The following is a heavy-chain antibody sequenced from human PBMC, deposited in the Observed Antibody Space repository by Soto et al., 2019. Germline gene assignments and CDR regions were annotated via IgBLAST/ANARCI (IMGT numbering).Heavy chain of an antibody. CDR3: ARGNTVETGNY. CDR1: GYTXSXXX. J-gene: IGHJ4*02. D-gene: IGHD5-18*01. V-gene: IGHV1-18*01. Sequence: QVQLVQSGAEVKKPGASVKVSCKASGYTXSXXXXXXXXXXXXXGVEWMGWISAYNGNTNYAQKLQGRXTXTTDTSXSTAXXXXXXXRSDDXAVYXCARGNTVETGNYWGQGTLVTVSS. CDR2: ISAYNGNT.